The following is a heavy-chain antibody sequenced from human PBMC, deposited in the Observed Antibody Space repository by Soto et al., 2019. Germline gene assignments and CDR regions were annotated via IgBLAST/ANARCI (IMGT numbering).Heavy chain of an antibody. CDR1: EFSASATY. D-gene: IGHD3-16*01. J-gene: IGHJ5*02. Sequence: EVQLVETGGGLIQPGGSLRLSCAASEFSASATYMSWVRQAPGKGLEWVSVTYADGTTSYADSVKGRFTVSRDNSKNTLCLQMNSLRAEDTAVYYCTRGLGWYDPWGQGTLVTVFS. V-gene: IGHV3-53*02. CDR2: TYADGTT. CDR3: TRGLGWYDP.